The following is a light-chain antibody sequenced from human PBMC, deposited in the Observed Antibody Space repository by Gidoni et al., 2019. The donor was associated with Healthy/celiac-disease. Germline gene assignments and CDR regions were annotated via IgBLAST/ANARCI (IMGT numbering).Light chain of an antibody. J-gene: IGLJ2*01. CDR1: SSYVGGYNY. CDR2: EVS. V-gene: IGLV2-14*01. CDR3: SSYTSSSTVV. Sequence: QSALTQPASVSGSPGQSITISYTGTSSYVGGYNYFSWYQQHPGKAPKLMIYEVSNRPSGVSNRFSGSKSGNTASLTISGLQAEDEADYYCSSYTSSSTVVFGGGTKLTVL.